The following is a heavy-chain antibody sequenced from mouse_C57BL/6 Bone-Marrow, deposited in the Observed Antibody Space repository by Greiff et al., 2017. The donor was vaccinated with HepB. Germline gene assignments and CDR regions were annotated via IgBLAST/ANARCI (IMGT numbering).Heavy chain of an antibody. Sequence: QVQLQQPGTELVKPGASVKLSCKASGYTFTSYWMHWVKQRPGQGLEWIGNINPSNGGTNYNEKFKSKATLTVDKSSRTAYMQLSSLTSEDSAVYYCAGEGCITTVEGLTSWFAYWGQGTLVTVSA. V-gene: IGHV1-53*01. D-gene: IGHD1-1*01. CDR1: GYTFTSYW. CDR3: AGEGCITTVEGLTSWFAY. J-gene: IGHJ3*01. CDR2: INPSNGGT.